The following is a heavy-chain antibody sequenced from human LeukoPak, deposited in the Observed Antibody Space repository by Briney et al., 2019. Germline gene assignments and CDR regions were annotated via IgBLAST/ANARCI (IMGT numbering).Heavy chain of an antibody. D-gene: IGHD2-2*01. Sequence: ASVKVSCKASGYTFTGYYMHWVRQAPGQGLEWMGWINPNSGGTNYAQKFQGRVTMTRDTSISTAYMELSRLRSDGTAVYYCARDGCSSTSCQPRSYYYYMDVWGKGTTVTVSS. J-gene: IGHJ6*03. CDR2: INPNSGGT. V-gene: IGHV1-2*02. CDR1: GYTFTGYY. CDR3: ARDGCSSTSCQPRSYYYYMDV.